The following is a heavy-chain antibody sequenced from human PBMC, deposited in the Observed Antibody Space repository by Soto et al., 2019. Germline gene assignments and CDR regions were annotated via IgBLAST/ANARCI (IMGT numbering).Heavy chain of an antibody. V-gene: IGHV3-23*01. Sequence: GSLRLSCAASGFTFSSYAMSWVRQAPGKGLEWVSAISGSGGSTYYADSVKGRFTISRDNSEKTLYLQMNSLRAEDTATYFCATAYYDSRGFQDRWGQGTLVTVSS. CDR2: ISGSGGST. D-gene: IGHD3-22*01. CDR3: ATAYYDSRGFQDR. CDR1: GFTFSSYA. J-gene: IGHJ5*02.